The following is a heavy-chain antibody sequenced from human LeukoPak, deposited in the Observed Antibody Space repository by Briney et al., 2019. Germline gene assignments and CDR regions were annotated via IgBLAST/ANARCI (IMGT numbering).Heavy chain of an antibody. CDR1: GFTFSNYW. D-gene: IGHD2-2*01. V-gene: IGHV3-74*01. J-gene: IGHJ3*02. CDR3: AKDYCSSTSCYLFPDAFDI. CDR2: INDDGSFT. Sequence: GGSLRLSCAASGFTFSNYWMHWVRQVPGKGLVWVSRINDDGSFTTYADSVKGRFTISRDNSKNTLYLQMNSLRAEDTAVYYCAKDYCSSTSCYLFPDAFDIWGQGTMVTVSS.